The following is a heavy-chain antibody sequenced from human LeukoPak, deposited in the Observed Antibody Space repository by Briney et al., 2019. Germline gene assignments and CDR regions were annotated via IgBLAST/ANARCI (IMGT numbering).Heavy chain of an antibody. CDR3: ARDGMDYGREYFQH. V-gene: IGHV3-11*04. CDR2: ISSSGSTI. J-gene: IGHJ1*01. CDR1: GFTFSDYY. Sequence: GGSLSLSCAASGFTFSDYYMSWIRQAPRKGLEWVAYISSSGSTIYYADSVKGRFTISRDNAKNSLYLQMNSLRAEDTDVYYCARDGMDYGREYFQHWGQGTLVTVSS. D-gene: IGHD4/OR15-4a*01.